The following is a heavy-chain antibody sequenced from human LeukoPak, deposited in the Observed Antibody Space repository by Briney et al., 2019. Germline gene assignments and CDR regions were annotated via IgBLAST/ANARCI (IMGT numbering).Heavy chain of an antibody. CDR2: ISAYNGNT. CDR3: AATTVTNGYYYYMDV. V-gene: IGHV1-18*01. Sequence: ASVKVSCKASGYTFTSYGISWVRQAPGQGLEWMGWISAYNGNTNYAQKLQGRVTMTTDTATSTAYMELSSLRAEDPAVYYCAATTVTNGYYYYMDVWGKGTTVTVSS. CDR1: GYTFTSYG. J-gene: IGHJ6*03. D-gene: IGHD4-17*01.